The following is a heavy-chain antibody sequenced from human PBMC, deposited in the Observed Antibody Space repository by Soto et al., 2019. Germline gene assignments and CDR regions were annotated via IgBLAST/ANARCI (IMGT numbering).Heavy chain of an antibody. Sequence: ALRLSCTASGFTFNTHWMHWVRQAPGKGLVWVSRIYFDGITTNYADSVKGRLTVSRDNAKNTVYLHVNTLRDEDTAVYYCARGGAMGVDYWGQGTLVTVSS. CDR1: GFTFNTHW. J-gene: IGHJ4*02. CDR3: ARGGAMGVDY. V-gene: IGHV3-74*01. CDR2: IYFDGITT. D-gene: IGHD1-26*01.